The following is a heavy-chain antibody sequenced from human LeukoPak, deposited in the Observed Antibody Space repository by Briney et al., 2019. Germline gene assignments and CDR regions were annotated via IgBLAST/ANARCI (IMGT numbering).Heavy chain of an antibody. CDR2: ISYDGSDK. D-gene: IGHD2-2*01. J-gene: IGHJ4*02. V-gene: IGHV3-30*18. CDR1: GLTFSSYG. Sequence: GGSLRLSCAASGLTFSSYGMHWVRQAPGKGLEWVAVISYDGSDKYYADSVKGRFTISRDTSKNTLYLQMNSLRAEDTAVYYCAKGSTSWTIDYWGQGTLVTVSS. CDR3: AKGSTSWTIDY.